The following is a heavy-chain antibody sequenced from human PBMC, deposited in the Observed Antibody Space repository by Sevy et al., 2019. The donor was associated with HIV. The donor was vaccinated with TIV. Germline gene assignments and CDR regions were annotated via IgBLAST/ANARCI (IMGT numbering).Heavy chain of an antibody. Sequence: SETLSLTCTVSGGSISSYYWSWIRQPAGKGLEWIGRIYTSGSTNYNPSLKNRVTISVDTSKNQFSLKLSSVTAADTAGYYCARLPYCSSTSCSKSYYYYYGMDVWGQGTTVNVSS. CDR2: IYTSGST. D-gene: IGHD2-2*01. V-gene: IGHV4-4*07. CDR3: ARLPYCSSTSCSKSYYYYYGMDV. J-gene: IGHJ6*02. CDR1: GGSISSYY.